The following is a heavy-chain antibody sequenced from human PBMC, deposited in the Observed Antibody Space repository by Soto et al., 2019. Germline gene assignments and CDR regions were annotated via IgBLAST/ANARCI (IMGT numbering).Heavy chain of an antibody. CDR2: IWYDGSNK. CDR1: GFMFSSYV. CDR3: ARDGEMATILWYFDL. Sequence: GGSLRLSCAASGFMFSSYVMHWVRQAPGKGLEWVAVIWYDGSNKYYVDSVKGRFTVSRDNSKNTLYLQMNSLRADDTAVYYCARDGEMATILWYFDLWGRGTPVTVSS. V-gene: IGHV3-33*01. D-gene: IGHD3-10*01. J-gene: IGHJ2*01.